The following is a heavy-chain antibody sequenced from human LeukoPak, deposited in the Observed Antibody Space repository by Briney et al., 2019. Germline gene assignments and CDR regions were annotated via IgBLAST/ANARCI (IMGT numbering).Heavy chain of an antibody. J-gene: IGHJ4*02. CDR3: ARDRKQQLVRGYYFVY. Sequence: GGSLRLSCAASGFTFSSYAMHWVRQAPGKGLEYVSAISSNGGSTYYANSVKGRFTISRDNSKNTLYLQMGSLKAEDMAVYYCARDRKQQLVRGYYFVYWGQGTLVTVSS. D-gene: IGHD6-13*01. CDR2: ISSNGGST. V-gene: IGHV3-64*01. CDR1: GFTFSSYA.